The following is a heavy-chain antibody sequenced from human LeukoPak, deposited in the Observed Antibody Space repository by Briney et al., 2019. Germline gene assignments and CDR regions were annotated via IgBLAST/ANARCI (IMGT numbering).Heavy chain of an antibody. CDR1: GVSISSYY. J-gene: IGHJ6*03. CDR2: IYASGNT. CDR3: ARLTAYYYMDV. V-gene: IGHV4-59*01. Sequence: SETLSLTCTVSGVSISSYYWSWIRQPPGQGLEGIGYIYASGNTNSNPSLKSRVTMSVDTSNDQFSLKLSSVTAADTAVYYCARLTAYYYMDVWGKGTTVTVSS. D-gene: IGHD5-18*01.